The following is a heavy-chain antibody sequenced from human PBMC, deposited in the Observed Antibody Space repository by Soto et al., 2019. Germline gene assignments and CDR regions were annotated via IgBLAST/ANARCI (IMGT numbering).Heavy chain of an antibody. J-gene: IGHJ6*02. D-gene: IGHD3-3*01. CDR1: GGSISSSNYY. V-gene: IGHV4-39*01. Sequence: SETLSLTCTVSGGSISSSNYYWGWVRQPPGKGLEWIGSIYYSGSTYYNPSLKSRVTISVDTSKNQFSLKLSSVTAADTAVYYCARPFPVAFWCGTSRCYGMDVWGRRTTVLVSS. CDR3: ARPFPVAFWCGTSRCYGMDV. CDR2: IYYSGST.